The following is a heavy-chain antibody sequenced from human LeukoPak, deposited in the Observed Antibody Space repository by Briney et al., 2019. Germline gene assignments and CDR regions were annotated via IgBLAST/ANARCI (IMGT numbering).Heavy chain of an antibody. Sequence: PGGSLRLSCAASGFTFSSYEMNWVRQAPGKGLEWVSYISSSGSTIYYADSVKGRSTISRDNAKNSLYLQMNSLRAEDTAVYYCGRDLDWGAFDHWGQGTLVTVSS. CDR3: GRDLDWGAFDH. CDR1: GFTFSSYE. J-gene: IGHJ4*02. CDR2: ISSSGSTI. D-gene: IGHD3-9*01. V-gene: IGHV3-48*03.